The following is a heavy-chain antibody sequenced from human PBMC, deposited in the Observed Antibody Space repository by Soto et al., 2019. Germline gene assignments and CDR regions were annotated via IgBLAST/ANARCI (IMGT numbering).Heavy chain of an antibody. D-gene: IGHD2-21*02. CDR2: INAGNGNT. V-gene: IGHV1-3*05. CDR3: ARSIVVVTALDY. Sequence: QVQLVQSGAAEKKPGASVKVSCKASGYTFTSYAMHWVRQAPGQRLEGMGWINAGNGNTKYSQKFQGRVTITRDTSASTAYMELSSLRSEDTAVYFCARSIVVVTALDYWGQGTLVSVSS. CDR1: GYTFTSYA. J-gene: IGHJ4*02.